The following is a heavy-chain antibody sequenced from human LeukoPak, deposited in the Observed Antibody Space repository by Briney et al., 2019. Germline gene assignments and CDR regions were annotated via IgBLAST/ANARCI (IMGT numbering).Heavy chain of an antibody. V-gene: IGHV4-34*01. CDR3: ARTGVQWLRLSYYYYGMDV. J-gene: IGHJ6*04. D-gene: IGHD5-12*01. Sequence: SETLSLTCAVYGGSFSSYYWSWIRRPPGKGLEWIGEINHSGSTNYNPSLKSRVTISVDTSKNQFSLKLSSVTAADTAVYYCARTGVQWLRLSYYYYGMDVWGKGTTVTVSS. CDR2: INHSGST. CDR1: GGSFSSYY.